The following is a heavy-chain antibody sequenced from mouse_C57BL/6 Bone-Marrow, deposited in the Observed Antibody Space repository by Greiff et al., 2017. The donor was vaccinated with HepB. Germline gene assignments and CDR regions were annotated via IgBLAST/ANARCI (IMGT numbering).Heavy chain of an antibody. Sequence: VQLQQSGPELVKPGASVKISCKASGYAFSSSWMNWVKQRPGKGLEWIGRIYPGDGDTNYNGKFKDKATLTADKSSRTAYMKLSSLTYEDSAVYFCASDPLYDVYYVGFFDYWDQGTTLTVSS. CDR2: IYPGDGDT. J-gene: IGHJ2*01. CDR1: GYAFSSSW. CDR3: ASDPLYDVYYVGFFDY. D-gene: IGHD2-3*01. V-gene: IGHV1-82*01.